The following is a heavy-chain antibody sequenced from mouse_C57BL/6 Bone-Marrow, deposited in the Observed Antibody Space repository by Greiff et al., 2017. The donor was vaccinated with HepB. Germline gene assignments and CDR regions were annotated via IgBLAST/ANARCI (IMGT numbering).Heavy chain of an antibody. J-gene: IGHJ4*01. CDR1: GFTFSSYG. D-gene: IGHD4-1*01. CDR3: ARHAGIY. V-gene: IGHV5-6*01. Sequence: EVKLQESGGDLVKPGGSLKLSCAASGFTFSSYGMSWVRQTPDKRLEWVATISSGGSYTYYPDSVKGRFTISRDNAKNTLYLQMSSLKSEDTAMYYGARHAGIYWGQGTSVTVSS. CDR2: ISSGGSYT.